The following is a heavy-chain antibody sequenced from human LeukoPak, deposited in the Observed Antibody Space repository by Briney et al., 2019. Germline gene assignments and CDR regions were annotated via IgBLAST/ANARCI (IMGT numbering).Heavy chain of an antibody. CDR2: ISAYNGNT. CDR1: GYTFTSYG. J-gene: IGHJ4*02. D-gene: IGHD3-10*01. CDR3: ARVVRELHLLDY. V-gene: IGHV1-18*01. Sequence: ASVKVSCKASGYTFTSYGISWVRQAPGQGLEWMGWISAYNGNTNYAQKLQGRVTMTTDTSTSTAYVELRSLRSDDTAVYYCARVVRELHLLDYWGQGTLVTVSS.